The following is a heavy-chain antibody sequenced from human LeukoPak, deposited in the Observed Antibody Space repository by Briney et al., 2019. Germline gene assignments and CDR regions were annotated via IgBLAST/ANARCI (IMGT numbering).Heavy chain of an antibody. D-gene: IGHD3-10*01. CDR2: IIPIFGTA. CDR3: ARESSLTVRGVIMNYFDY. V-gene: IGHV1-69*13. Sequence: ASVKVSCKASGGTFSSYAISWVRQAPGQGREWMGGIIPIFGTANYAQKFQGRVTITADESTSTAYMELSSLRSEDTAVYYCARESSLTVRGVIMNYFDYWGQGTLVTVSS. CDR1: GGTFSSYA. J-gene: IGHJ4*02.